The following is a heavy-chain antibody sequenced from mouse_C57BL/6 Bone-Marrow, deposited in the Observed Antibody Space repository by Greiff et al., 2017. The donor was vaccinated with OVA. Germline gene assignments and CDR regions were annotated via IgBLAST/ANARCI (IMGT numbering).Heavy chain of an antibody. J-gene: IGHJ4*01. CDR3: ARPTGTGAMDY. CDR2: ISNGGGST. Sequence: EVKVEESGGGLVQPGGSLKLSCAASGFTFSDYYMYWVRQTPEKRLEWVAYISNGGGSTYYPDTVKGRFTISRDNAKNTLYLQMSRLKSEDTAMYYCARPTGTGAMDYWGQGTSVTVSS. CDR1: GFTFSDYY. D-gene: IGHD4-1*02. V-gene: IGHV5-12*01.